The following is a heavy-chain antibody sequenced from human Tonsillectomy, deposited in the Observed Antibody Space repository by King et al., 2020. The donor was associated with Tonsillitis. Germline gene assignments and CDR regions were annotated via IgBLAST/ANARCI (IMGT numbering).Heavy chain of an antibody. CDR3: AKDIYYYESTGTFDY. J-gene: IGHJ4*02. V-gene: IGHV3-23*04. D-gene: IGHD3-22*01. CDR2: ISGSGGVT. Sequence: VKLVESGGGLVQPGVSLRLSCAASGFTFSGYAMSWVRQAPGKGLEWVSGISGSGGVTYYADSVKGRFTISRDNSKNTLYLQMNSLRAEDTAIYYCAKDIYYYESTGTFDYWGQGTLVTVSS. CDR1: GFTFSGYA.